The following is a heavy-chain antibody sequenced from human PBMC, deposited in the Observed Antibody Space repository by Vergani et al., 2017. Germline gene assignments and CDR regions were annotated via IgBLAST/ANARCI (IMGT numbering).Heavy chain of an antibody. J-gene: IGHJ5*02. Sequence: QVQLQESGPGLVKPSQTLSLTCTVSGGSISRGGYYWSWIRQHPGKGLEWIGYIYYSGSTYYNPSLKSRVTISVDTFKNQFSLKLSSVTAADTAVYYCASHGNYYDSSGYYYVGWFDPWGQGALVTVSS. CDR1: GGSISRGGYY. D-gene: IGHD3-22*01. V-gene: IGHV4-31*03. CDR2: IYYSGST. CDR3: ASHGNYYDSSGYYYVGWFDP.